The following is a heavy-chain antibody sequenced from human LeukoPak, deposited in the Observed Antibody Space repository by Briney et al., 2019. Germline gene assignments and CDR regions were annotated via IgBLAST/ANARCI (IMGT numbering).Heavy chain of an antibody. CDR3: ARSEQLVRRHYYMDV. CDR1: GYSFTSYW. Sequence: GESLKISCKGSGYSFTSYWIGWVRQMPGKGLEWMGTIYPGDSDTRYSPSFQGQVTISADKSISTAYLQWSSLKASDTAMYYCARSEQLVRRHYYMDVWGKGTTVTVSS. V-gene: IGHV5-51*01. CDR2: IYPGDSDT. D-gene: IGHD6-6*01. J-gene: IGHJ6*03.